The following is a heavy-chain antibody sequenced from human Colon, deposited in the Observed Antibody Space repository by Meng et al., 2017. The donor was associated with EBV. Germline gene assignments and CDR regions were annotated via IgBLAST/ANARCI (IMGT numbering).Heavy chain of an antibody. Sequence: QLPREGSGPGLVRPSETLSLTCSVSGDSISGSGDYWGWVRQPPGKGLEWIGNIYYTGSTYYNPSLKSRVTISVDTSKNQFSLKVTSMTAADTAVYYCARDGPLLWGPGTLVTVSS. J-gene: IGHJ4*02. CDR3: ARDGPLL. V-gene: IGHV4-39*07. CDR1: GDSISGSGDY. CDR2: IYYTGST.